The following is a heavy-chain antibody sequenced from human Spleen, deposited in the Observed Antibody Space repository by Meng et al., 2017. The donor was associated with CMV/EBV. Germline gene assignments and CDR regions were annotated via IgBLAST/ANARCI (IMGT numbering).Heavy chain of an antibody. V-gene: IGHV3-48*03. CDR2: ITSSGSTI. CDR3: ARDTVVVPGAMVPFDY. J-gene: IGHJ4*02. Sequence: LSLTCAASGFTFSSYEMNWVRQAPGKGLEWVSYITSSGSTIYYADSVKGRFTISRDNAKNSLYLQMNSLRVEDTAVYYCARDTVVVPGAMVPFDYWGQGTLVTVSS. D-gene: IGHD2-2*01. CDR1: GFTFSSYE.